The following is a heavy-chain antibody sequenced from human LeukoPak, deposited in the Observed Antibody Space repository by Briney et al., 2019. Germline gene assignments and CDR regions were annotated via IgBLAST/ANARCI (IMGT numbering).Heavy chain of an antibody. CDR3: ARGGIAAAGNY. CDR2: IIPIFGTA. J-gene: IGHJ4*02. D-gene: IGHD6-13*01. CDR1: GGTFSSYA. Sequence: ASVKVSCNASGGTFSSYAISWVRQAPGQGLEWMGGIIPIFGTANYAQKFQGRVTITADESTSTAEDTAVYYCARGGIAAAGNYWGQGTLVTVSS. V-gene: IGHV1-69*13.